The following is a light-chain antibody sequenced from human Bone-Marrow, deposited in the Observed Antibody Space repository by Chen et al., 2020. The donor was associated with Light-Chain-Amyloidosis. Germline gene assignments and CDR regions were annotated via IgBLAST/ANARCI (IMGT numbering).Light chain of an antibody. CDR3: QSADSSGTYEVI. V-gene: IGLV3-25*03. J-gene: IGLJ2*01. CDR2: RDT. CDR1: DLPTKY. Sequence: SYELTQPPSVSVSQGQTARITCSGDDLPTKYAYWYQQNPGQAPVLVIHRDTERPSGISERFSGSSSGTTATLTISGVQAEDEADYHGQSADSSGTYEVIFGGGTKLTVL.